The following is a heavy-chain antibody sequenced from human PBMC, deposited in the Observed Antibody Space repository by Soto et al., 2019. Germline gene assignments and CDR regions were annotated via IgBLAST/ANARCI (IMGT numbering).Heavy chain of an antibody. CDR2: VSFDGTNT. CDR1: GFTFASFP. V-gene: IGHV3-30-3*01. CDR3: AREALRSLDLLYGVFDV. D-gene: IGHD1-1*01. Sequence: QVQLVESGEGVVQPGESLRLSCVGSGFTFASFPIHWVRQAPGRGLEWLSLVSFDGTNTYSADSVRGRVSMSRDNSRDTSYLEIQHLRSDDTGIYYCAREALRSLDLLYGVFDVWGPGTMVTVSS. J-gene: IGHJ3*01.